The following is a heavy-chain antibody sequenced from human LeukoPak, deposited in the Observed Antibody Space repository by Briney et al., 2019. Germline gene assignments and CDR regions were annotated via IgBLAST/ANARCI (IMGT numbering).Heavy chain of an antibody. CDR3: ARDGYYYGSGSYYYYMDV. CDR2: INPSGGST. V-gene: IGHV1-46*01. CDR1: GYTFTRYY. Sequence: ASVKVSCKASGYTFTRYYMHWVRQAPGQGLEWMGIINPSGGSTSYAQQFQGRVTMTRDTSTSTVYMELSSLRSEDTAVYYCARDGYYYGSGSYYYYMDVWGRGTTVTVSS. D-gene: IGHD3-10*01. J-gene: IGHJ6*03.